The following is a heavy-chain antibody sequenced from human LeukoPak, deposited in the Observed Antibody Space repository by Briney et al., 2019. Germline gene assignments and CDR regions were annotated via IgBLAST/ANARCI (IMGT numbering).Heavy chain of an antibody. CDR1: GFTVSSFS. J-gene: IGHJ4*02. V-gene: IGHV3-48*02. CDR2: ISGSGGDI. CDR3: ARAQRYAFDY. Sequence: PGGSLRLSCAASGFTVSSFSMNWVRQALGKGLEWVSYISGSGGDIHYADSVKGRVTFSRDDAKNTLYLHMHSLRDDDTAVYYCARAQRYAFDYWGQGILVTVSS. D-gene: IGHD3-9*01.